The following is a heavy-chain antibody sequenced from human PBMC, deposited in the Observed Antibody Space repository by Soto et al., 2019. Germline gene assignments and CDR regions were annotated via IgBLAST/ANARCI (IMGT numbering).Heavy chain of an antibody. D-gene: IGHD2-15*01. CDR2: ISSSGSTI. J-gene: IGHJ4*02. CDR3: ARPGSGLLPSY. CDR1: GFTFSSYE. Sequence: HPGGSLRLSCAASGFTFSSYEMNWVRQAPGKGLEWVSYISSSGSTIYYADSVKGRFTISRDNAKNSLYLQMNSLRAEDTAVYYCARPGSGLLPSYWGQGTLVTVSS. V-gene: IGHV3-48*03.